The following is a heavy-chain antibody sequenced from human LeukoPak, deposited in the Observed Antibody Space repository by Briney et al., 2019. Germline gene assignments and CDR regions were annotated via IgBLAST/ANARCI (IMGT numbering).Heavy chain of an antibody. CDR1: GGSIRNNNYY. D-gene: IGHD2-2*01. CDR3: ARAYCTTTSCYLVDP. Sequence: SETLSLTCTVSGGSIRNNNYYWNWIRQHPGKGLEWIGNIYYSGSTYYSPSLKSRVTISVDTSKNQFSLKLSSVTAADSAVYYCARAYCTTTSCYLVDPWGQGTLVTVSS. J-gene: IGHJ5*02. V-gene: IGHV4-31*03. CDR2: IYYSGST.